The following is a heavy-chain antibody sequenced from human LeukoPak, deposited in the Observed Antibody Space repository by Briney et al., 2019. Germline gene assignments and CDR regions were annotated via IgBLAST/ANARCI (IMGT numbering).Heavy chain of an antibody. CDR1: GFTVSSNY. D-gene: IGHD3-22*01. Sequence: PGRSLRLSCAASGFTVSSNYMSWVRQAPGKGLEWVSVIYSGGSTYYADSVKGRFTISRHNSKNTLYLQMNSLRAEDTAVYYCARRPYYYDSSGYPQEGWYFDLWGRGTLVTVSS. CDR3: ARRPYYYDSSGYPQEGWYFDL. V-gene: IGHV3-53*04. CDR2: IYSGGST. J-gene: IGHJ2*01.